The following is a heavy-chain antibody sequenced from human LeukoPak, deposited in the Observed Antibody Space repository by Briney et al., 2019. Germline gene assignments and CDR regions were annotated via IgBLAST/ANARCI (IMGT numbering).Heavy chain of an antibody. Sequence: GGSLRLSCAVSGFAVRSNYMSWVRQAPGKGLEWVSILYSGGNTYYADSVKGRFTISRDNSKNTLYLQMNSLRAEDTAVYYCARAAQLSPLAFDIWGQGTMVTVSS. CDR1: GFAVRSNY. CDR2: LYSGGNT. V-gene: IGHV3-53*01. J-gene: IGHJ3*02. CDR3: ARAAQLSPLAFDI. D-gene: IGHD1-1*01.